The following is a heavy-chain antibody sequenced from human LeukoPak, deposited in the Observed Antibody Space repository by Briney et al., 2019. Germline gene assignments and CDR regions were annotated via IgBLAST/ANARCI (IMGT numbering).Heavy chain of an antibody. D-gene: IGHD3-3*01. Sequence: ASVKVSCKASGYTFTNYGITWVRQAPGQGLEWMGWISAYNGNTNYPQKLQGRVTMTSDTPTSTAYMELRSLRSDDTAVYYCARDRNPYDFEGDHPNDYWGQGTLVTVSS. V-gene: IGHV1-18*01. J-gene: IGHJ4*02. CDR1: GYTFTNYG. CDR3: ARDRNPYDFEGDHPNDY. CDR2: ISAYNGNT.